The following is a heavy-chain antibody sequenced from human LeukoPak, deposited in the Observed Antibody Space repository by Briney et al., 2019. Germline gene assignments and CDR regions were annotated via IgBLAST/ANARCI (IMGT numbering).Heavy chain of an antibody. Sequence: GGSLRLSCAASGFTVSSNYMSWVRQAPGKGLEWVSVIYSGGSTYYADSVKGRFTISRDNSKNTLYLQMNSLRAEDTAVYYCARGVYYYDSTNSYFFDYWGQGTLVTVSS. CDR3: ARGVYYYDSTNSYFFDY. CDR1: GFTVSSNY. V-gene: IGHV3-53*05. D-gene: IGHD3-22*01. J-gene: IGHJ4*02. CDR2: IYSGGST.